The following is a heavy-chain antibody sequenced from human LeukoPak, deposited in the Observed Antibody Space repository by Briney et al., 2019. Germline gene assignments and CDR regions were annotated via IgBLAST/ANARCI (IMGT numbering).Heavy chain of an antibody. CDR3: ARDGGPFDY. V-gene: IGHV3-7*01. CDR1: GFAFRSYW. Sequence: GGSLRLSCAASGFAFRSYWMSWVRQVPGKGLEWVANIKQGGSEKYYVDSVKGRFTISRDNAKKSLYLQMNSLRAEDTAVYYCARDGGPFDYWGQGTLVIVSS. J-gene: IGHJ4*02. CDR2: IKQGGSEK. D-gene: IGHD3-16*01.